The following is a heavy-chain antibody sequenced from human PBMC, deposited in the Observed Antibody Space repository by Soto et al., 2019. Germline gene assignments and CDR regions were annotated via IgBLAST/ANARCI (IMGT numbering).Heavy chain of an antibody. J-gene: IGHJ4*02. CDR2: IYWNDDS. V-gene: IGHV2-5*01. Sequence: QITLKESGPTLVKPTQTLTLTCTFSGFSLSTSGVVVGWIRKPPENPRQCLAFIYWNDDSRYSRSLKSRLTITKDTSKNQVVLTMTNMDPGDTATYYCAHGLVPAPTLVYFDYWGQGTLVTVSS. D-gene: IGHD2-2*01. CDR1: GFSLSTSGVV. CDR3: AHGLVPAPTLVYFDY.